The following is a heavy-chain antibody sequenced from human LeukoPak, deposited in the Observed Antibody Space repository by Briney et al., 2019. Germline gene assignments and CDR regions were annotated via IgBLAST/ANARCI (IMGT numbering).Heavy chain of an antibody. V-gene: IGHV3-20*01. Sequence: GGSLRLSCAASGFTFDDYGMSWVRQAPGKGLEWVSGINWNGGSTGYADSVKGRFTISRDNAKNSLYLQMNSLRAEDTALYHCARDLPSYYDFWSGYSNAFDIWGQGTMVTVSS. CDR3: ARDLPSYYDFWSGYSNAFDI. CDR2: INWNGGST. J-gene: IGHJ3*02. D-gene: IGHD3-3*01. CDR1: GFTFDDYG.